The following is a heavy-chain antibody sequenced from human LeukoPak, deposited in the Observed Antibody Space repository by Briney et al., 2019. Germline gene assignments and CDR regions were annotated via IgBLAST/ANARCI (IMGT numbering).Heavy chain of an antibody. Sequence: GGSLRLSCAASGFSFSSYAMIWVRQAPGKGLEWVSSISDSGGNSFYIDSVKGRFTISRDNSKNTLYLQVNSLRAEDTALYYCAKVSTIIEAGLRYFDLWGRGTLVAVSS. J-gene: IGHJ2*01. V-gene: IGHV3-23*01. D-gene: IGHD6-19*01. CDR3: AKVSTIIEAGLRYFDL. CDR2: ISDSGGNS. CDR1: GFSFSSYA.